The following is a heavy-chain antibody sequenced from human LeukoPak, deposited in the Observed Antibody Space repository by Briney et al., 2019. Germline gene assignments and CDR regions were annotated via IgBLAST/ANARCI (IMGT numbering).Heavy chain of an antibody. CDR2: ISGSGGST. J-gene: IGHJ4*02. CDR3: AREIKVRGYSYGPLPY. CDR1: GFTFSSYA. D-gene: IGHD5-18*01. V-gene: IGHV3-23*01. Sequence: QPGGSLRLSCAASGFTFSSYAMSWVRQAPGKGLEWVSAISGSGGSTYYADSVKGRFTISRDNSKNTLYLQMNSLRAEDTAVYYCAREIKVRGYSYGPLPYWGQGTLVTVSS.